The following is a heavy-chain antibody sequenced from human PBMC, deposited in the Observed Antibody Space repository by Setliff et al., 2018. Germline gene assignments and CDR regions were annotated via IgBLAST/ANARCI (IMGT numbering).Heavy chain of an antibody. V-gene: IGHV3-73*01. Sequence: GSLRLSCAASGFTLSDHYMHWVRQASGKGLEWVGRIRSKANSYATAYAASVKGRFTISRDDSKNTAYLQMNSLRAEDTAVYYCARVYDFWSGYYVDYWGQGTLVTVSS. CDR2: IRSKANSYAT. CDR1: GFTLSDHY. D-gene: IGHD3-3*01. J-gene: IGHJ4*02. CDR3: ARVYDFWSGYYVDY.